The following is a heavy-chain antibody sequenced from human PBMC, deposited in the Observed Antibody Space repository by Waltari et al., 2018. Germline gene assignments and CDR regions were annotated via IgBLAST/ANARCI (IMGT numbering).Heavy chain of an antibody. Sequence: EVQLVESGGGLVQPGGSLRLSCAASGFTFSSYSMNWVRQAPGKGLEWVSYISSSSSTIYYADSVKGRFTISRDNAKNSLYLQMNSLRAEDTAVYYCARDMDIPDSSGWPSFDYWGQGTLVTVSS. J-gene: IGHJ4*02. CDR1: GFTFSSYS. V-gene: IGHV3-48*01. CDR2: ISSSSSTI. D-gene: IGHD6-19*01. CDR3: ARDMDIPDSSGWPSFDY.